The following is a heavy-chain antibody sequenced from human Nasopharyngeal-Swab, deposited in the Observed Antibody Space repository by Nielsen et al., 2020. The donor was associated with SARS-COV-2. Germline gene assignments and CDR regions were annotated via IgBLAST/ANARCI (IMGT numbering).Heavy chain of an antibody. V-gene: IGHV1-46*01. Sequence: WVRHAPGQGLEWMGIINPSGGSTSYAQKFQGRVTMTRDTSTSTVYMELSSLRSEDTAVYYCARGLGDSSGYYDYWGQGTLVTVSS. CDR2: INPSGGST. J-gene: IGHJ4*02. D-gene: IGHD3-22*01. CDR3: ARGLGDSSGYYDY.